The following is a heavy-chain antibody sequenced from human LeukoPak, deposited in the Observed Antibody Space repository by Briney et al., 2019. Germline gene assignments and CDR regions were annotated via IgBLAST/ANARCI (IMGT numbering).Heavy chain of an antibody. Sequence: TGGSLRLSCAASGFTFSSYSMNWVRQAPGKGLEWVSAISGSGGSTYYADSVKGRFTISRDNSKNTLYLQMNSLRAEDTAVYYCANGDYYDSSGASPGFDYWGQGTLVTVSS. CDR1: GFTFSSYS. V-gene: IGHV3-23*01. CDR3: ANGDYYDSSGASPGFDY. D-gene: IGHD3-22*01. CDR2: ISGSGGST. J-gene: IGHJ4*02.